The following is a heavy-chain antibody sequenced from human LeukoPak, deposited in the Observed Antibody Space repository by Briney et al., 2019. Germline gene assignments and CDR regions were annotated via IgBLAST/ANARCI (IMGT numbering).Heavy chain of an antibody. CDR3: ARDRNDYYGMDV. D-gene: IGHD2-8*01. J-gene: IGHJ6*02. V-gene: IGHV3-48*03. CDR1: GFTFSSYE. CDR2: ISSSGSTI. Sequence: TGGSLRLSCAAAGFTFSSYEMNWVRQAPGKGLEWVSYISSSGSTIYYADSVKGRFTISRDNAKNSLYLQMNSLRAEDTAVYYCARDRNDYYGMDVWGQGTTVTVSS.